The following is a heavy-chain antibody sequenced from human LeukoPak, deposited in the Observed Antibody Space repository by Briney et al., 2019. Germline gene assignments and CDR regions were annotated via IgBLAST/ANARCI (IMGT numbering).Heavy chain of an antibody. CDR3: ARGSGWKNYYYYYYMDV. V-gene: IGHV1-8*01. J-gene: IGHJ6*03. CDR2: MNPNSGNT. Sequence: GASVKVSCKASGYTFTSYDINWVRQATGQGLEWTGWMNPNSGNTGYAQKFQGRVTTTRNTSISTAYMELSSLRSEDTAVYYCARGSGWKNYYYYYYMDVWGKGTTVTVSS. D-gene: IGHD6-19*01. CDR1: GYTFTSYD.